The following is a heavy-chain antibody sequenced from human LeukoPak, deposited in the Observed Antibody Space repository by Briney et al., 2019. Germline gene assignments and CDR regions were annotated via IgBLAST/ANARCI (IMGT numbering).Heavy chain of an antibody. CDR2: ISGSGGST. D-gene: IGHD2-8*01. J-gene: IGHJ4*02. CDR1: GFTFNNYA. Sequence: GGSLRLSCSASGFTFNNYAMTWVRQAPGKGLDWVSTISGSGGSTYYADSVKGRFTISRDNSKSSLYLQMNSLRAEGTALYYCARGMASLDYWGQGTLVTVSS. V-gene: IGHV3-23*01. CDR3: ARGMASLDY.